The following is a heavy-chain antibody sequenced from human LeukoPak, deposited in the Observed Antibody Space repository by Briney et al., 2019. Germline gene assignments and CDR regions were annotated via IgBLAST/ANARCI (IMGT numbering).Heavy chain of an antibody. D-gene: IGHD6-19*01. CDR3: ARERYSSASHRIYYYYYYYMDV. V-gene: IGHV4-4*07. Sequence: SETLSLTCTVSGGSISNYYWNWIRQPAGKGLEWIGRIYTSGSTNYNPSLKSRVTMSIDTSKNQFSLKLSSVTAADTAVYYCARERYSSASHRIYYYYYYYMDVWGKGTTVTISS. CDR2: IYTSGST. J-gene: IGHJ6*03. CDR1: GGSISNYY.